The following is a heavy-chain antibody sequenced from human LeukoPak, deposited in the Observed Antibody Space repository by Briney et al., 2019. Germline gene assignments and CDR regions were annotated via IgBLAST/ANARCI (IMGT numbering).Heavy chain of an antibody. V-gene: IGHV1-46*01. CDR3: VRGAPNWGFDY. D-gene: IGHD7-27*01. CDR1: GYTFTNYH. J-gene: IGHJ4*02. Sequence: GASVKVSCKASGYTFTNYHIHWVRQAPGQGLEWMGIIKPGGDIRIYAQKFQGRVTMTRDTSTSTAYMELSSLRSEDTALYYCVRGAPNWGFDYWGQGTLVTVSS. CDR2: IKPGGDIR.